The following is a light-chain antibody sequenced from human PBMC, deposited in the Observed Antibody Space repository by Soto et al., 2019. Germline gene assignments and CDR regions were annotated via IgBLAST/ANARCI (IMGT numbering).Light chain of an antibody. CDR2: GAS. CDR1: QSVSSN. J-gene: IGKJ1*01. V-gene: IGKV3-15*01. CDR3: QHEVT. Sequence: EIVMTQSPATLSVSPGERATLSCRASQSVSSNLAWYLQKPGQAPRLLIYGASTRATGIPARFSGSGSGTEFTLTISSLQSEDFAVYYCQHEVTFGQGTKVEIK.